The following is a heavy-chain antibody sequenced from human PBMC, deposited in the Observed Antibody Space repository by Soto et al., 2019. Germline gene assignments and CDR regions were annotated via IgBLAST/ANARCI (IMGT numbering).Heavy chain of an antibody. CDR3: AKDLRIRGPMRGGMDV. Sequence: GGSLRLSCAASGFTFSSYAMSWVRQAPGKGLEWVSAISGSGGSTYYADSVKGRFTISRDNSKNTLYLQMNSLRAEDTAVYYCAKDLRIRGPMRGGMDVWGQGTTVTVSS. J-gene: IGHJ6*02. CDR2: ISGSGGST. V-gene: IGHV3-23*01. CDR1: GFTFSSYA. D-gene: IGHD3-10*01.